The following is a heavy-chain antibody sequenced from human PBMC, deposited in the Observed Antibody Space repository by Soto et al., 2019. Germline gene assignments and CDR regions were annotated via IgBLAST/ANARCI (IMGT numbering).Heavy chain of an antibody. J-gene: IGHJ4*02. D-gene: IGHD2-2*01. Sequence: DVQLVESGGGLVQPGRSLRLSCAASGFTFDDYAMHWVRQAPGKGLEWVSGISWNSGSIGYADSVKGRFTISRDNAKNSLYLQMNSLRAEDTALYYCAKGGQLLTGGGGYWGQGTLVTVSS. CDR2: ISWNSGSI. CDR1: GFTFDDYA. CDR3: AKGGQLLTGGGGY. V-gene: IGHV3-9*01.